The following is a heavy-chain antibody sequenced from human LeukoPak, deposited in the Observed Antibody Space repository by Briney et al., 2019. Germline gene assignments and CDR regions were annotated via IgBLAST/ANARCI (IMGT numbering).Heavy chain of an antibody. J-gene: IGHJ4*02. V-gene: IGHV4-39*01. D-gene: IGHD3-10*01. Sequence: PSETLSLTXTVSGGSISSSSYYWGWIRQPPGKGLEWIGSIYYSGSTYYNLSLKSRVTISVDTSKNQFSLKLSSVTAADTAVYYCASGYYYYGSGSYPRYWGQGTLVTVSS. CDR2: IYYSGST. CDR3: ASGYYYYGSGSYPRY. CDR1: GGSISSSSYY.